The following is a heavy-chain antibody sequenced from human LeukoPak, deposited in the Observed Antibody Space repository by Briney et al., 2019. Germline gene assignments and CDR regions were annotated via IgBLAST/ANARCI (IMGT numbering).Heavy chain of an antibody. CDR2: IYHSGST. V-gene: IGHV4-4*02. J-gene: IGHJ4*02. CDR1: GGSISSSNW. Sequence: SETLSLTCAVSGGSISSSNWWSWVRQPPGKGLEWIGEIYHSGSTNYNPSLKSRVTISVDTSKNQFSLKLSSVTAADTAVYYCARSRKRGSWYPFDYWGQGTLVTVSS. CDR3: ARSRKRGSWYPFDY. D-gene: IGHD6-13*01.